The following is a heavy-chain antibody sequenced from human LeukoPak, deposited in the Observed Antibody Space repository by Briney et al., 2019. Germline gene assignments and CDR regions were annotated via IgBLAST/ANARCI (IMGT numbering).Heavy chain of an antibody. CDR1: GFTFSSYS. J-gene: IGHJ4*02. D-gene: IGHD6-19*01. CDR3: ARFLTVAVVPQRVDC. Sequence: PGGSVRLSCAASGFTFSSYSMNWVRQAPGRALEWVSSISSSSSYIYYADSVKGRFPISRDNAKTSLYLQMNSLRAEDTAVYYCARFLTVAVVPQRVDCWGQGTLVTVSS. V-gene: IGHV3-21*01. CDR2: ISSSSSYI.